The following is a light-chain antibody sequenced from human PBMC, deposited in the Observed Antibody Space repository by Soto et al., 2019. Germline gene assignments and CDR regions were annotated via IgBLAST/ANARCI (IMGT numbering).Light chain of an antibody. CDR3: QHYGSSPREVT. Sequence: EIALTQSADTLSLSPGERATLSCRASQSVSSSHLAWYQQRPGQAPRLLIYRASSRATGIPDRFSGSGSGTDFTLTISILEPEDSAVYYCQHYGSSPREVTFGQGTKLEI. CDR1: QSVSSSH. V-gene: IGKV3-20*01. CDR2: RAS. J-gene: IGKJ2*01.